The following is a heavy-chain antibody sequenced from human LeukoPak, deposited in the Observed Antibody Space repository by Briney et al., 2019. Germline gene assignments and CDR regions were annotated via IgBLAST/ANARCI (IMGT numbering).Heavy chain of an antibody. Sequence: PEASVKVSCKASGYTFTSYGISWVRQAPGQGLEWMGWISAYNGNTNYAQKLQGRVTMTTDTSTSTAYMELRSLRSDDTAVYYCARGMGSLSYYGSGSLNLDYWGQGTLVTVSS. CDR3: ARGMGSLSYYGSGSLNLDY. V-gene: IGHV1-18*01. CDR2: ISAYNGNT. D-gene: IGHD3-10*01. CDR1: GYTFTSYG. J-gene: IGHJ4*02.